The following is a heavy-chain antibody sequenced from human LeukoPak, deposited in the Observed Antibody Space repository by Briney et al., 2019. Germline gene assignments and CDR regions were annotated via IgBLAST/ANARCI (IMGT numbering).Heavy chain of an antibody. CDR2: IYHSGST. J-gene: IGHJ2*01. CDR3: ARSIMCSSTSCYSVFFDL. V-gene: IGHV4-4*02. Sequence: PSETLSLTCAVSGGSISSSNWWSWVRQPPGKGLEWIGEIYHSGSTNYNPSLKSRVTISVDKSKNQFSLKLSSVTAADTAVYYCARSIMCSSTSCYSVFFDLWGRGTLVTVSS. CDR1: GGSISSSNW. D-gene: IGHD2-2*01.